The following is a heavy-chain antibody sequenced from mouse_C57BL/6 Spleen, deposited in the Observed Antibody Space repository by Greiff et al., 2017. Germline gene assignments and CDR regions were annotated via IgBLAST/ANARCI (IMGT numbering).Heavy chain of an antibody. CDR2: IDPENGDT. CDR1: GFNIKDDY. Sequence: EVQLQQSGAELVRPGASVKLSCTASGFNIKDDYMHWVKQRPEQGLEWIGWIDPENGDTEYASKFQGKATITANTSSNTAYLQLSSLTSEDTAVYYCTKFYDLYFDYWSQGTTLTVSS. CDR3: TKFYDLYFDY. V-gene: IGHV14-4*01. D-gene: IGHD2-3*01. J-gene: IGHJ2*01.